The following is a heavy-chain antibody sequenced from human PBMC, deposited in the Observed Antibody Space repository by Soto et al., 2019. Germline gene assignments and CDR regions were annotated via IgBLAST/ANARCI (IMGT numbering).Heavy chain of an antibody. J-gene: IGHJ6*02. CDR3: ACIFSGGYGYGFYYYGMDV. CDR1: GGSISSSSYY. CDR2: IYYSGST. Sequence: QLQLQESGPGLVKPSETLSLTCTVSGGSISSSSYYWGWIRQPPGKGLEWIGSIYYSGSTYYNPSLTRRVTISVDASKNQFSLKLSSVTAADTAVYYCACIFSGGYGYGFYYYGMDVWGQGTTVTVSS. V-gene: IGHV4-39*01. D-gene: IGHD5-18*01.